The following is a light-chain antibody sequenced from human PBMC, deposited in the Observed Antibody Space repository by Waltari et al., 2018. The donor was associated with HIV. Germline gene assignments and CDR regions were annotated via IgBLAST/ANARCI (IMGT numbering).Light chain of an antibody. Sequence: EAVLTQSPVSLSVALGRPASISCISSQSLIYTDVNTYLNWFHQSPGQSPRRLIYKISNRDSGVPDRFSGSGSVTEFTLHISRVEAEDVGIFYCMQSTHWPGTFGQGTKVEIQ. CDR3: MQSTHWPGT. J-gene: IGKJ1*01. CDR2: KIS. CDR1: QSLIYTDVNTY. V-gene: IGKV2-30*01.